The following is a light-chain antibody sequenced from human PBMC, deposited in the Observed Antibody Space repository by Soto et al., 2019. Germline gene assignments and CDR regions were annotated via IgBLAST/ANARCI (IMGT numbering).Light chain of an antibody. CDR1: SSDVGGYNY. V-gene: IGLV2-14*01. CDR2: EVT. CDR3: SSYTTTSTPYV. J-gene: IGLJ1*01. Sequence: QSVLTQPASVSGSPGQSITISCTGTSSDVGGYNYVSWYQQHPGKAPKLMIYEVTKRPSGVSDRFSGSKSGNTASLTISGLQAEDEADYYCSSYTTTSTPYVFGTGTKV.